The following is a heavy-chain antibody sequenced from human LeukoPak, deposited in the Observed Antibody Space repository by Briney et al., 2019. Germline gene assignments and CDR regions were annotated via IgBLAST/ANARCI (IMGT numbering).Heavy chain of an antibody. V-gene: IGHV3-23*01. J-gene: IGHJ4*02. D-gene: IGHD3-22*01. Sequence: GGSLRLSCAASGFTFSSYAMSWVRQAPGKGPEWVSAISASGSSTYYADSVKGRFTISRDNSRNTLYLQMNSLRAEDTAVYYCAKISGSGYYPEYWGQGTLVTVSS. CDR3: AKISGSGYYPEY. CDR1: GFTFSSYA. CDR2: ISASGSST.